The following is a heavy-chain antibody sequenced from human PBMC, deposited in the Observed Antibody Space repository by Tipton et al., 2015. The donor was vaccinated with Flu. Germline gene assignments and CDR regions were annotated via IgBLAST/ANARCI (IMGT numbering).Heavy chain of an antibody. CDR2: ISSSGDTI. CDR1: GFTFSDYY. CDR3: ARDHPPSITVLGEITDYFGMDV. V-gene: IGHV3-11*01. J-gene: IGHJ6*02. D-gene: IGHD3-3*01. Sequence: GSLRLSCAASGFTFSDYYMSWIRQAPGKGLEWVSHISSSGDTINYADSVKGRFTISRDNAKKSLYLQMNSLRAEDTAVYYCARDHPPSITVLGEITDYFGMDVWGQGTTVTVSS.